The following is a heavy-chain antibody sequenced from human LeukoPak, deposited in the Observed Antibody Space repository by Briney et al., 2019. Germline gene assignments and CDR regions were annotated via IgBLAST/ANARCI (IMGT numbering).Heavy chain of an antibody. D-gene: IGHD5-18*01. CDR2: ISYDGSNK. Sequence: GGSLRLSCAASGFTFSSYAMHWVRQAPGKGLEWVAVISYDGSNKYYADSVKGRFTISRDNSKNTLYLQMNSLRAEDTAVYYCAGGYSYGCFDYWGQGTLVTVSS. CDR1: GFTFSSYA. J-gene: IGHJ4*02. CDR3: AGGYSYGCFDY. V-gene: IGHV3-30-3*01.